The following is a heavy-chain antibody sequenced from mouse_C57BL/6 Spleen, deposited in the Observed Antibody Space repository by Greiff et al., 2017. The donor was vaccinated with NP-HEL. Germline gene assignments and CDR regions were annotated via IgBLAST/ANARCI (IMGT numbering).Heavy chain of an antibody. CDR3: ARDAELGREWYFDV. CDR2: INYDGSST. D-gene: IGHD4-1*01. CDR1: GFTFSDYY. V-gene: IGHV5-16*01. J-gene: IGHJ1*03. Sequence: EVKLVESEGGLVQPGSSMKLSCTASGFTFSDYYMAWVRQVPEKGLEWVAHINYDGSSTYYLDSLKSRFIISRDNAKNILYLQMSSLKSEDTATYYCARDAELGREWYFDVWGTGTTVTVSS.